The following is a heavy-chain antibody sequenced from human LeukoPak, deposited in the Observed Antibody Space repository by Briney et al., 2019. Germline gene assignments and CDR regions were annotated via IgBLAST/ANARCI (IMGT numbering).Heavy chain of an antibody. Sequence: GGSLRLSCAGSGFTLSNYSMSLVRQAPGNGLEWVSAISGSGCSTYYADSVKGRFTISRDNSKNTLYLQMNSLRAEDTAVYYCARTTEAHSWRTRYYDYYMDVWGKGTTVTVSS. CDR1: GFTLSNYS. V-gene: IGHV3-23*01. J-gene: IGHJ6*03. CDR3: ARTTEAHSWRTRYYDYYMDV. D-gene: IGHD1-1*01. CDR2: ISGSGCST.